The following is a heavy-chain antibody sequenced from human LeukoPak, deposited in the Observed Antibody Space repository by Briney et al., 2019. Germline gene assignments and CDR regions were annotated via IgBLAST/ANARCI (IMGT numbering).Heavy chain of an antibody. CDR3: ARLGVGTGY. CDR1: GGSISSGSYY. CDR2: IYSNGSS. D-gene: IGHD1-14*01. J-gene: IGHJ4*02. V-gene: IGHV4-61*02. Sequence: SQTLSLTCTVSGGSISSGSYYWSWIRQPAGKGLEWIGRIYSNGSSGYNPSLKSRVTISLDTSKNQFSLKLTSVTAADTAVYYCARLGVGTGYWGQGSVVAISS.